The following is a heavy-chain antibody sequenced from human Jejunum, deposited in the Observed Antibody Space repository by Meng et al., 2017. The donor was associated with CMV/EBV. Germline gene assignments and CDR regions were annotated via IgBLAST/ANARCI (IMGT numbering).Heavy chain of an antibody. CDR1: GGSISRSNW. D-gene: IGHD2-2*01. J-gene: IGHJ5*02. CDR3: ARDFWSSSSSS. V-gene: IGHV4-4*02. CDR2: IYHTGST. Sequence: CAVSGGSISRSNWWNWVRQPPGKGLEWIGEIYHTGSTNYNPSLESRVTISVDKSKNQFSLKLSSVTAADTAVYYCARDFWSSSSSSWGQGTLVTVSS.